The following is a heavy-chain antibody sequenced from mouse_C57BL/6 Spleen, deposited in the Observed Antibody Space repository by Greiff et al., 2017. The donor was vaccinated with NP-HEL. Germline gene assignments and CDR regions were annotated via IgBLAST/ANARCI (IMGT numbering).Heavy chain of an antibody. D-gene: IGHD1-1*01. V-gene: IGHV1-82*01. CDR3: ARGNYYGSSYGY. CDR1: GYAFSSSW. Sequence: VQRVESGPELVKPGASVKISCKASGYAFSSSWMNWVKQRPGKGLEWIGRIYPGDGDTNYNGKFKGKATLTADKSSSTAYMQLSSLTSEDSAVYFGARGNYYGSSYGYWGQGTTLTVSS. J-gene: IGHJ2*01. CDR2: IYPGDGDT.